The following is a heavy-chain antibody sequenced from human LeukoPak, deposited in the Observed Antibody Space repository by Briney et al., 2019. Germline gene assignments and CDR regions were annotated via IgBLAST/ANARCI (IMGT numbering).Heavy chain of an antibody. CDR1: GFTSSSYG. CDR2: IWYDGTNK. V-gene: IGHV3-33*08. J-gene: IGHJ4*02. Sequence: PGRSLRLSCAASGFTSSSYGMHWVRQAPGRGLEWVSVIWYDGTNKYYADSVKGRFTISRDNSKNTLYLQMNRLRAEDTAVYYCARDLGDFWSGPKAYFDYWGQGTLVTVSS. CDR3: ARDLGDFWSGPKAYFDY. D-gene: IGHD3-3*01.